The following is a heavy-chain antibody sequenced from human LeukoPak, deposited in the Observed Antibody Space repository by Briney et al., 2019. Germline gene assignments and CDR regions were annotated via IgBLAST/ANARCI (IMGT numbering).Heavy chain of an antibody. V-gene: IGHV3-48*03. Sequence: GGSLRLSCAASGFTFSSFEMNWVRQAPGKGLEWLSYISSSGSAIYYADSVKGRFTISRDNAKNSLYLQMNSLRAEDTAVYYCARTPMIVVVSFDYWGQGTLVTVSS. CDR2: ISSSGSAI. J-gene: IGHJ4*02. D-gene: IGHD3-22*01. CDR3: ARTPMIVVVSFDY. CDR1: GFTFSSFE.